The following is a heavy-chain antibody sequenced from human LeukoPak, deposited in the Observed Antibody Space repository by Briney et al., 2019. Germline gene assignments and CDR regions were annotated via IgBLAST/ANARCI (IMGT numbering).Heavy chain of an antibody. Sequence: PGGSLRLSCAASGFTFSSYEMNWVRQAPGKGLEWVSYISSSGSTIYCADSVKGRFTISRDNAKNSLYLQMNSLRAEDTAVYYFPRDRVDTAYIDYWGQGTLVTVSS. CDR1: GFTFSSYE. CDR3: PRDRVDTAYIDY. J-gene: IGHJ4*02. V-gene: IGHV3-48*03. CDR2: ISSSGSTI. D-gene: IGHD5-18*01.